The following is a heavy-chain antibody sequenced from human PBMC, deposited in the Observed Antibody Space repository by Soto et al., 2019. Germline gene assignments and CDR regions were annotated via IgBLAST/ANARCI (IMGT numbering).Heavy chain of an antibody. D-gene: IGHD3-22*01. CDR3: ARLGDYYQAFDY. Sequence: SETLSLTCTVSGGSISSYYWIWFRQPPVNGLEFIGYIYYTFTTNYYPSLKSRSTISLYTSRNHFSLNLISLTAAYASVYYCARLGDYYQAFDYWGQGTMVTVSS. CDR2: IYYTFTT. J-gene: IGHJ4*02. V-gene: IGHV4-59*08. CDR1: GGSISSYY.